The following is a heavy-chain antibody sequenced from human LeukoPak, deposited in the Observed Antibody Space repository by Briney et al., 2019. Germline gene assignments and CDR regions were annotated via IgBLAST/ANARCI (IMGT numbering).Heavy chain of an antibody. Sequence: GESLKISCKGSGYSFNNYWTGWVRQMPGKGLEWMGIIYPGDSDTRYIPSFQCQVTISADKSISTAYLHWSSLKVSGTGMYYCARQGFGWTFDIWGQGTMVTVSS. CDR3: ARQGFGWTFDI. D-gene: IGHD3-10*01. V-gene: IGHV5-51*01. J-gene: IGHJ3*02. CDR1: GYSFNNYW. CDR2: IYPGDSDT.